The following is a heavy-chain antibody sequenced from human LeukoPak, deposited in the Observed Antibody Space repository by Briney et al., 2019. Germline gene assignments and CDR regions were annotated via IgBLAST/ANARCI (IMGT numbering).Heavy chain of an antibody. CDR3: AKASWNYDILTGYLDY. V-gene: IGHV3-23*01. CDR2: ISGSGGST. Sequence: GGSLRLSCAASGFTFSSYAMSWVRQAPGKGLEWVSAISGSGGSTYYADSVKGRFTISRDNSKTTLYLQMNSLRAEDTAVYYCAKASWNYDILTGYLDYWGQGTLVTVSS. D-gene: IGHD3-9*01. J-gene: IGHJ4*02. CDR1: GFTFSSYA.